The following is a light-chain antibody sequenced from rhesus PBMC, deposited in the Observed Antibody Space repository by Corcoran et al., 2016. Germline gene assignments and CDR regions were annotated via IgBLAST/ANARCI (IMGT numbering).Light chain of an antibody. J-gene: IGKJ3*01. CDR3: QQYSRTPYT. CDR2: KAS. CDR1: QGISSW. V-gene: IGKV1-22*01. Sequence: DIQMTQSPSSLSTSVGDTVTITCRASQGISSWLAWYQQKPGKPPKLLSYKASTLQTGVPSRFSGSGSGTALTLSISNLQSEGVGSYYCQQYSRTPYTFGPGTKLDI.